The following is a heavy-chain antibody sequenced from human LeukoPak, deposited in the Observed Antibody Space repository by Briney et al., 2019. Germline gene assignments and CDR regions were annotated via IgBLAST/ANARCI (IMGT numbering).Heavy chain of an antibody. V-gene: IGHV1-69*04. CDR2: IIPILGIA. CDR3: ARDNDGGYWHY. CDR1: GGTFSSYA. D-gene: IGHD2-21*01. Sequence: GSSVKVSCKASGGTFSSYAISWVRQAPGQGLEWMGRIIPILGIANYAQKFQGRVTNTADKSTSTAYMELSSLRSEDTAVYYCARDNDGGYWHYWGQGTLVTVSS. J-gene: IGHJ4*02.